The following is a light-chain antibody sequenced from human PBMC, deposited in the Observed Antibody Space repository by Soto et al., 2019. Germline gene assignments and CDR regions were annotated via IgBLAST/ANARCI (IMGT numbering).Light chain of an antibody. CDR2: NVS. J-gene: IGLJ2*01. Sequence: QSALTHPASVSGSPGQSITTSCTGTSSDVGGYNYVSWYQQHPGKAPKLMIYNVSNRPSGVSNRFSGSKSGNTASLTISGLQAEDEGHYYCSSFTSTNTVLFGGGTKLTVL. CDR1: SSDVGGYNY. V-gene: IGLV2-14*01. CDR3: SSFTSTNTVL.